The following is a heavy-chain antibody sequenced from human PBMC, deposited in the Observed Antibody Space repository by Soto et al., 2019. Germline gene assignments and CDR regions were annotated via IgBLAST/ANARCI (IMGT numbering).Heavy chain of an antibody. D-gene: IGHD1-26*01. J-gene: IGHJ4*02. Sequence: EVQLVESGGGLVQPGGSLRLSCAASGFTVSSNYMSWVRQAPGKGLEWVSVIYSGGSTYYAGSVKGRLTISRDKSKNTLNLQMNGLRAVDTAVYYCARDPGRSYGPDWGQGTLVTVSS. V-gene: IGHV3-66*01. CDR3: ARDPGRSYGPD. CDR1: GFTVSSNY. CDR2: IYSGGST.